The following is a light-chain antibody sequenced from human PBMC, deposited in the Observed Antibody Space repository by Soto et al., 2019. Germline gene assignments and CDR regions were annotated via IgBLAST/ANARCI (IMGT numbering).Light chain of an antibody. Sequence: QSVLTQPPSASGTPGQRVTISCSGSSSNIGSNTVNWYQQLPGSAPKLLMYSTNQRPSGVPDRFSGSKSGTSASLAISGLQSEDEADYYCAAWDGSQNVVLFGGGTKVTVL. J-gene: IGLJ2*01. V-gene: IGLV1-44*01. CDR3: AAWDGSQNVVL. CDR1: SSNIGSNT. CDR2: STN.